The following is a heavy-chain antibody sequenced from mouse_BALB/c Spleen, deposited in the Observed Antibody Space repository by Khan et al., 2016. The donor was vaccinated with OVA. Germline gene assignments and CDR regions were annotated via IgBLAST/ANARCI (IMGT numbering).Heavy chain of an antibody. D-gene: IGHD1-2*01. CDR2: ISYSGST. Sequence: EVQLVESGPGLVKPSQSLSLTCTVTGYSITSGYAWNWIRQFPGNKLEWMGYISYSGSTNYNPSLKSRISITRDTSKNQFFLQLNSVTTEDTATYYCARTARLKYWGQGTTLTVSS. J-gene: IGHJ2*01. CDR3: ARTARLKY. CDR1: GYSITSGYA. V-gene: IGHV3-2*02.